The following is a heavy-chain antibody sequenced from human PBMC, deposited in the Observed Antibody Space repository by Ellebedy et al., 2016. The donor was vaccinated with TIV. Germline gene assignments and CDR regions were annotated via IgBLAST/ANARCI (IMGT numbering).Heavy chain of an antibody. Sequence: SETLSLXXTVSGGSISSSSYYWGWIRQPPGKGLEWIGRIYYSGSTYYNPSLKSRVTISVDPSKNQFSLKLSSVTAADTAVYYCARLVTMIVVVITYPIVYFDYWGQGTLVTVSS. CDR3: ARLVTMIVVVITYPIVYFDY. CDR1: GGSISSSSYY. CDR2: IYYSGST. J-gene: IGHJ4*02. V-gene: IGHV4-39*01. D-gene: IGHD3-22*01.